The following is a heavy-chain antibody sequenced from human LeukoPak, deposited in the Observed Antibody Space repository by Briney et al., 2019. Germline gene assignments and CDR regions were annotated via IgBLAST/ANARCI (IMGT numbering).Heavy chain of an antibody. CDR1: GGSISSYY. V-gene: IGHV4-59*01. J-gene: IGHJ6*04. D-gene: IGHD4-11*01. CDR2: IYYSGST. Sequence: SETLSLTCTVSGGSISSYYWSWIRQPPGKGLEWIGYIYYSGSTNYNPSLKSRVTISVDTSKNQFSLKLSSVTAADTAVYYCARGTLQYRMDVWGKGTTVTVSS. CDR3: ARGTLQYRMDV.